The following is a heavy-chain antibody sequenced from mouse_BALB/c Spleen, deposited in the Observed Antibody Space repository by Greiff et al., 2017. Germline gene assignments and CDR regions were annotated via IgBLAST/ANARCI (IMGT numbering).Heavy chain of an antibody. CDR3: ARDYYGSSHLFAY. V-gene: IGHV5-4*02. D-gene: IGHD1-1*01. J-gene: IGHJ3*01. CDR2: ISDGGSYT. Sequence: EVKLMESGGGLVKPGGSLKLSCAASGFTFSDYYMYWVRQTPEKRLEWVATISDGGSYTYYPDSVKGRFTISRDNAKNNLYLQMSSLKSEDTAMYYCARDYYGSSHLFAYWGQGTLVTVSA. CDR1: GFTFSDYY.